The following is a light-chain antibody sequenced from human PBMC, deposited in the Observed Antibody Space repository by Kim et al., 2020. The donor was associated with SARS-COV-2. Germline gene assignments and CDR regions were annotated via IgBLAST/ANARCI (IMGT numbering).Light chain of an antibody. V-gene: IGKV1-5*03. CDR1: KSISSW. J-gene: IGKJ1*01. Sequence: ASVGGRVSIRWRASKSISSWLAWYQKKPGKAPKLLIHKASTSEGAVPSRFGGSESGKEFTLTISSLQTDDFATYYCQQYKSYPWTFGHETKVDIK. CDR3: QQYKSYPWT. CDR2: KAS.